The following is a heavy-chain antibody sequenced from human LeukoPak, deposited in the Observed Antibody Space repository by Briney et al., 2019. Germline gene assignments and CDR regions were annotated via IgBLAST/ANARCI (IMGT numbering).Heavy chain of an antibody. V-gene: IGHV3-30*18. CDR1: GFTFSSYG. CDR2: ISYDGSNK. CDR3: AKDPGGTVTTGWFDP. D-gene: IGHD4-17*01. Sequence: GRSLRLSCAASGFTFSSYGMHWVRQAPGKGLEWVVVISYDGSNKYYADSVKGRFTISRDNSKNTLYLQMNSLRAEDTAVYYCAKDPGGTVTTGWFDPWGQGTLVTVSS. J-gene: IGHJ5*02.